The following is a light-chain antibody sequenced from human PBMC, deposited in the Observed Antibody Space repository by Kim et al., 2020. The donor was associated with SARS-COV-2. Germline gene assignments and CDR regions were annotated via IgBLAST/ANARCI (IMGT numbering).Light chain of an antibody. J-gene: IGKJ2*01. CDR3: QQYGIAPPYT. V-gene: IGKV3-20*01. Sequence: SPGESATLSCSANHSVCRNCLAWYQQNPGQAPMLLIYSASTRATAIPDRFSGSGSGTDFTLSISRLEPEDSAVYYCQQYGIAPPYTFGQGTKLEIK. CDR2: SAS. CDR1: HSVCRNC.